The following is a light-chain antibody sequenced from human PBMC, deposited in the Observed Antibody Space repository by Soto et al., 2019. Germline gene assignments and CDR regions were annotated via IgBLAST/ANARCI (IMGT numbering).Light chain of an antibody. J-gene: IGKJ4*01. Sequence: EVVMTQSPATLSVSPGERATLSCRASQFVSTNLAWYQQKPGQAPRLLIYSVSTRATGIPARFSGSGSGTEFTLTISSLQSEDFAVYYCQQFNNWPPLTFGGGTKVEIK. CDR2: SVS. CDR1: QFVSTN. V-gene: IGKV3-15*01. CDR3: QQFNNWPPLT.